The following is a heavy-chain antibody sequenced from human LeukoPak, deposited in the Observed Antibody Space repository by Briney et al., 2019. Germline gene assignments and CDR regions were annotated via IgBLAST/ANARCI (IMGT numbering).Heavy chain of an antibody. D-gene: IGHD3-22*01. CDR2: ISSSGST. CDR3: ARGPYSYDSSGAFDI. Sequence: SQTLSLTCTVSGDSISSGDYYWSWIRQPAGKGLEWIGRISSSGSTNYNPSLKSRVTISVDTSKNQFSLKLSSVTAADMAVYFCARGPYSYDSSGAFDIWGQGTMVTVSS. V-gene: IGHV4-61*02. J-gene: IGHJ3*02. CDR1: GDSISSGDYY.